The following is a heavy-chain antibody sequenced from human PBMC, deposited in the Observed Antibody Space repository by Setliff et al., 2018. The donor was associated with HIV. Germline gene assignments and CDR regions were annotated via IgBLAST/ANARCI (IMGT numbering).Heavy chain of an antibody. V-gene: IGHV3-23*01. CDR3: TTDPMSQYYYGSGSYYLLSFDY. D-gene: IGHD3-10*01. CDR2: LSGSGGNT. CDR1: GFTFSSYA. Sequence: GGSLRLSCVASGFTFSSYAMSWVRQAPGKGLEWVAALSGSGGNTWYAASVRGRFTISRDNSKNTLYLQMNSLKTEDTAVYYCTTDPMSQYYYGSGSYYLLSFDYWGQGTLVTV. J-gene: IGHJ4*02.